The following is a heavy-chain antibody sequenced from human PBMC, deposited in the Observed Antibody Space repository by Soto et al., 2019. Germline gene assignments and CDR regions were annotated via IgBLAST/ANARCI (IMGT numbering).Heavy chain of an antibody. CDR2: ISGHNGDT. D-gene: IGHD3-10*01. CDR3: ATSGSMSSFGAGMGV. J-gene: IGHJ6*02. CDR1: GYTFARYG. Sequence: QVQLVQYGAEVKKPGASVRVSCKASGYTFARYGIDWVRQAPGQGLEWMGWISGHNGDTKYVQKCQGTVSMITDTFRSTASMELGSLRSVDTSVYYCATSGSMSSFGAGMGVWGLGSTVTVSS. V-gene: IGHV1-18*01.